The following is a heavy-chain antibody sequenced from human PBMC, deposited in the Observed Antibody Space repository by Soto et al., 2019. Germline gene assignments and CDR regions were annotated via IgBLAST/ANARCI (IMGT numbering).Heavy chain of an antibody. D-gene: IGHD2-2*02. CDR3: AGGLRRCSITSCYTSPWGMDV. CDR1: GYTFTSYD. CDR2: MNPNSGNT. V-gene: IGHV1-8*02. Sequence: QVQLVQSGAEVKKPGASVKVSCKASGYTFTSYDITWVRQATGQGLEWMGWMNPNSGNTGYAQKLQGRVTMTRNTSLSTAHMELSSLRSEDTDVYYGAGGLRRCSITSCYTSPWGMDVRGQGNPVTVSS. J-gene: IGHJ6*02.